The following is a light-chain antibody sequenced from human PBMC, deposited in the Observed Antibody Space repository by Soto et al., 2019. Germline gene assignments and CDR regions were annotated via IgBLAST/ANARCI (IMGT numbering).Light chain of an antibody. V-gene: IGLV4-69*01. Sequence: QSVLTQSPSASASLGASVKLTCTLSSGHSSYAIAWHQQQPEKGPRYLMKLNSDGSHSKGDAIPDRFSGSSSAAERYLTISSLQAEDEADYSCQTWGAGSPFGGGTKLTVL. CDR3: QTWGAGSP. CDR1: SGHSSYA. J-gene: IGLJ2*01. CDR2: LNSDGSH.